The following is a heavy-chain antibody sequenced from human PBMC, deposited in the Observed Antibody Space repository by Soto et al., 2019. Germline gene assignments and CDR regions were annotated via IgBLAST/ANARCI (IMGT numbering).Heavy chain of an antibody. V-gene: IGHV3-21*04. CDR3: AKGGSWYVAFDI. Sequence: GGSLRLSCAASGFIFTRYSMNWVRQAPGKGLEWVSSISSTTNYIYYGDSMKGRFTISRDNAKNSLYLEMNSLRAEDTAVYYCAKGGSWYVAFDIWGQGTMVTVSS. CDR2: ISSTTNYI. J-gene: IGHJ3*02. CDR1: GFIFTRYS. D-gene: IGHD6-13*01.